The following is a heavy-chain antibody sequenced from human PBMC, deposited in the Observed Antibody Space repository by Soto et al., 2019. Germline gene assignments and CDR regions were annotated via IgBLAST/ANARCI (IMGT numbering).Heavy chain of an antibody. Sequence: EVQLVESGGGVVQPGGSLRLSCAASGFTFSNYWMSWVREAPGKGLEWVANIKQDGGDKYYADSVKGRFSISRDNAKNSLYRHMNSLRAEDTAVYYCARVPALAGVYWVQGPLVTVSS. CDR2: IKQDGGDK. CDR3: ARVPALAGVY. CDR1: GFTFSNYW. J-gene: IGHJ4*02. D-gene: IGHD6-19*01. V-gene: IGHV3-7*05.